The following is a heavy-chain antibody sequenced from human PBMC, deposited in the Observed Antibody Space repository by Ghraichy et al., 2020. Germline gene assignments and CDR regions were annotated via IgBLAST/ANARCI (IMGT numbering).Heavy chain of an antibody. CDR3: ARAMAYSNYFRGGDY. Sequence: GGSLRLSCAASGITFSTYSMIWVRQAPGKGLEWVSYISSSGTTIYYADSVKGRFTTSRDNAKNSLYLQMNSLRDEDTAVYYCARAMAYSNYFRGGDYWGQGTLVTVSS. CDR2: ISSSGTTI. CDR1: GITFSTYS. V-gene: IGHV3-48*02. J-gene: IGHJ4*02. D-gene: IGHD4-11*01.